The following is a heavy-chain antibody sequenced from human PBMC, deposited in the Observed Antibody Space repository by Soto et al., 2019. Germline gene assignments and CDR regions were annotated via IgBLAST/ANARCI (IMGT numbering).Heavy chain of an antibody. CDR3: AKEVIAVAGIKSWFEP. J-gene: IGHJ5*02. V-gene: IGHV3-23*01. Sequence: GGSLRLSCAASGFTFSSYAMSWVRQAPGKGLEWVSAISGSGGSTYYADSVKGRFTISRDNSKNTLYLQMNSLRAEDTAVYYCAKEVIAVAGIKSWFEPWGQGTLVTVSS. CDR1: GFTFSSYA. D-gene: IGHD6-19*01. CDR2: ISGSGGST.